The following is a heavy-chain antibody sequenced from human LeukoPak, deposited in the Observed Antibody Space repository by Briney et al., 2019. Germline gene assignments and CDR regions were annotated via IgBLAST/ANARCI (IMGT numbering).Heavy chain of an antibody. CDR3: ATSSTVTPFDY. CDR2: IYYSGST. D-gene: IGHD4-17*01. CDR1: GESLDGHY. V-gene: IGHV4-59*11. Sequence: SETLSLTCAVYGESLDGHYWSWIRQPPGKGLEWIGYIYYSGSTNYNPSLKSRVTISVDTSKNQFSLKLSSVTAADTAMYYCATSSTVTPFDYWGQGTLVTVSS. J-gene: IGHJ4*02.